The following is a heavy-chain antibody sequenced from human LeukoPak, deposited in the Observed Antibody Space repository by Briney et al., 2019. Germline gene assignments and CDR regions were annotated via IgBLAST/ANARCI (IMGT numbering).Heavy chain of an antibody. CDR2: INHSGST. Sequence: SETLSLTCAVYGGSFSGYYWSWIRQPPGKGLEWIGEINHSGSTNYNPSLKSRVTISVDTSKNQFSLKLSSVTAADTAVYYCARGFKGTAMVLYFDYWGQGTLVTVSS. J-gene: IGHJ4*02. CDR3: ARGFKGTAMVLYFDY. D-gene: IGHD5-18*01. V-gene: IGHV4-34*01. CDR1: GGSFSGYY.